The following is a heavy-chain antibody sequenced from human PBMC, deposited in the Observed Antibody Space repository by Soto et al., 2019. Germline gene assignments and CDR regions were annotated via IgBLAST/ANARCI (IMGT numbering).Heavy chain of an antibody. CDR2: IYYSGST. J-gene: IGHJ6*02. D-gene: IGHD3-22*01. Sequence: QVQLQESGPGLVKPSETLSLTCTVSGGSISSYYWSWIRQPPGKGLEWIGYIYYSGSTNYNPYLKSRVTISVDTSKNQVSLKLSSVTAADTAVYYCARGRYYDSSGYYSYGMDVWGQGTTVTVSS. CDR3: ARGRYYDSSGYYSYGMDV. CDR1: GGSISSYY. V-gene: IGHV4-59*01.